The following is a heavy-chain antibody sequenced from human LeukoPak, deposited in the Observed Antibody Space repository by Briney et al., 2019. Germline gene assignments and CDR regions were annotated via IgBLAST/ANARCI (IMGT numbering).Heavy chain of an antibody. D-gene: IGHD3-10*01. J-gene: IGHJ4*02. CDR1: GFTFSSYW. CDR3: ARDRTMVRGVGGY. Sequence: GGSLRLSRAASGFTFSSYWMSWVRQAPGKGLEWVANIKQDGSEKYYVDSVKGRFTISRDNAKNSLYLQMNSLRAEDTAVYYCARDRTMVRGVGGYWGQGTLVTVSS. V-gene: IGHV3-7*01. CDR2: IKQDGSEK.